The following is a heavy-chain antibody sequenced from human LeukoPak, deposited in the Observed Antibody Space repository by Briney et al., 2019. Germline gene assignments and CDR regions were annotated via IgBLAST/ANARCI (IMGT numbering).Heavy chain of an antibody. CDR1: GCTFTSYA. CDR3: ARDSGSGNSDY. V-gene: IGHV1-3*01. CDR2: ISAGNGNT. Sequence: GASVKVSCKASGCTFTSYAIHWVRQAPGQRLEWMGWISAGNGNTKYSQNFQGRVTFISNTSATTAFMELSSLRSEDAAVYYCARDSGSGNSDYWGQGTLVTVSS. J-gene: IGHJ4*02. D-gene: IGHD1-26*01.